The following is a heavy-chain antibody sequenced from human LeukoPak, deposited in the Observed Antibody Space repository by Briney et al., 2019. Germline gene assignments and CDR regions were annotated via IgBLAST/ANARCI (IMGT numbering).Heavy chain of an antibody. V-gene: IGHV4-59*01. CDR3: ARTEESGYSYGYFGYYYYMDV. CDR2: IYYSGST. D-gene: IGHD5-18*01. J-gene: IGHJ6*03. CDR1: GGSISSYY. Sequence: SETLSLTCTVSGGSISSYYWSWIRQPPGKGLEYIGYIYYSGSTNYNPSLKSRVTISVDTSKNQFSLKLSSVTAADTAVYYCARTEESGYSYGYFGYYYYMDVWGKGTTVTISS.